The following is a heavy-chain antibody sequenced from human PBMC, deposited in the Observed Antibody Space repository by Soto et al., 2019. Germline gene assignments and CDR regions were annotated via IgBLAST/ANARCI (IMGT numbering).Heavy chain of an antibody. Sequence: QVQLVQSGAEVKKPGSSVKVSCKASGGTFSSYTISWVRQAPGQGLEWMGRIIPILGIANYAQKFQGRVTITADKSTSTAYMELSSLRSEDTAVYYCARYYGDYYGFDYWGQGTLVTVSS. CDR2: IIPILGIA. D-gene: IGHD4-17*01. CDR1: GGTFSSYT. CDR3: ARYYGDYYGFDY. V-gene: IGHV1-69*02. J-gene: IGHJ4*02.